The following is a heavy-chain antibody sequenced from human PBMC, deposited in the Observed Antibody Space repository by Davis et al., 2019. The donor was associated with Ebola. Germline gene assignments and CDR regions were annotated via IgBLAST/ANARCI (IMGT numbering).Heavy chain of an antibody. CDR2: IWYDGTKK. CDR3: AKDSPTPGY. Sequence: GESLKISCAASGFTFSSSGIHWVRQAPGKGLEWVALIWYDGTKKYYADSMKGRFTISRDNSKNTVHLQMNSLTAEDTAVYYCAKDSPTPGYWGQGTLVTVSS. V-gene: IGHV3-33*06. CDR1: GFTFSSSG. D-gene: IGHD7-27*01. J-gene: IGHJ4*02.